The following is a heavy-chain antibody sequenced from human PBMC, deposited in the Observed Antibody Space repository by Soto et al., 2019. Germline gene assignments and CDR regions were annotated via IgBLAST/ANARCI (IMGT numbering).Heavy chain of an antibody. CDR1: GYTLTHYG. CDR3: AREYCSGGSCYGVDY. V-gene: IGHV1-18*01. D-gene: IGHD2-15*01. J-gene: IGHJ4*02. Sequence: ASVKVSCKASGYTLTHYGISWVRQAPGQGLEWMGWIGPYNDDTKSAQKFQGRVTMTTDTSTTTVYMELRSLRSDDTAVYYCAREYCSGGSCYGVDYWGQGTLVTVSS. CDR2: IGPYNDDT.